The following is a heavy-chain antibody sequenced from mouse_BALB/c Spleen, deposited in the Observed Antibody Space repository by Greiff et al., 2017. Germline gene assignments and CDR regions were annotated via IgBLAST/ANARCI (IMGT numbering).Heavy chain of an antibody. CDR1: GFSLTSYD. CDR3: VREGDDYDPSDY. J-gene: IGHJ2*01. CDR2: IWTGGGT. Sequence: VKLQESGPGLVAPSQSLSITCTVSGFSLTSYDISWIRQPPGKGLEWLGVIWTGGGTNYNSAFMSRLSISKDNSKSQVFLKMNSLQTDDTAIYYCVREGDDYDPSDYWGQGTTLTVSS. V-gene: IGHV2-9-2*01. D-gene: IGHD2-4*01.